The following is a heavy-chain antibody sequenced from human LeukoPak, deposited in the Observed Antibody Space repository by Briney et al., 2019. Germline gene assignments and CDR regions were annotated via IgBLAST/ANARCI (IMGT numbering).Heavy chain of an antibody. CDR2: IRYDGSNK. D-gene: IGHD2-15*01. CDR1: GFTFSSYG. V-gene: IGHV3-30*02. CDR3: AKVLSVVVAATLLDY. Sequence: QSGGSLRLSCAASGFTFSSYGMHWVRQAPGKGLECVAFIRYDGSNKYYADSVKGRFTISRDNSKNTLYLQMNSLRAEDTAVYYCAKVLSVVVAATLLDYWGQGTLVTVSS. J-gene: IGHJ4*02.